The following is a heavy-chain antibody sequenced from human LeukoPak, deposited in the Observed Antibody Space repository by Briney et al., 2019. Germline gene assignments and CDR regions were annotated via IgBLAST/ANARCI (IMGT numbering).Heavy chain of an antibody. Sequence: GESLRISCRGSGYSFTTYWITWVRQMPGKGLEWMGRIHPSDSYTNYSPSFQGHVTISADKSISTAYLQWSSLKASDSAMYYCARTPEWHYGMDVWGQGTTVIVSS. V-gene: IGHV5-10-1*01. CDR1: GYSFTTYW. CDR3: ARTPEWHYGMDV. CDR2: IHPSDSYT. D-gene: IGHD2-8*01. J-gene: IGHJ6*02.